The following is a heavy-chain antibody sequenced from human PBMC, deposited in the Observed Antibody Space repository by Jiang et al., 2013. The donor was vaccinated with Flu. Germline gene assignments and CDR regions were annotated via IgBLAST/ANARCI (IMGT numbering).Heavy chain of an antibody. CDR3: TTERMAVAGTYDY. Sequence: VQLLESGGGLVKPGGSLRLSCVVSEFPFKNAWMSWVRQVSGGGLEWVGRIKSRLDGRTTDYAAAVKGRFTISRDDSKNTLYLQMSSLKTEDTAVYYCTTERMAVAGTYDYWG. D-gene: IGHD6-19*01. CDR2: IKSRLDGRTT. J-gene: IGHJ4*01. CDR1: EFPFKNAW. V-gene: IGHV3-15*01.